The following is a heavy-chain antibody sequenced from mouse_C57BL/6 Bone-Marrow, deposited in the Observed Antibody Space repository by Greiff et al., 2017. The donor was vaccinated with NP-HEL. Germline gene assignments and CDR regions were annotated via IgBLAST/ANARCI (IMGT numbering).Heavy chain of an antibody. CDR2: IYPGSGST. CDR1: GYTFTSYW. D-gene: IGHD2-2*01. J-gene: IGHJ2*01. CDR3: ARSTRVRTGDY. V-gene: IGHV1-55*01. Sequence: VQLQQPGAELVKPGASVKMSCKASGYTFTSYWITWVKQRPGQGLEWIGNIYPGSGSTNYNEKFKSKATLTVDTSSSTAYMQLSSLTSEDSAVYYCARSTRVRTGDYWGQGTTLTVAS.